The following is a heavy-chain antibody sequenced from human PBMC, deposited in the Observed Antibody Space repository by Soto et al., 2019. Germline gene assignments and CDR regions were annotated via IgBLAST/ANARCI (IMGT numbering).Heavy chain of an antibody. J-gene: IGHJ4*02. D-gene: IGHD6-13*01. CDR3: ATTASAAGYEGKEKYDY. Sequence: SETLSLTCAVYGGSFSGYYWSWIRQPPGKGLEWIGEINHSGSTNYNPSLKSRVTISVDTSKNQFSLKLSSVTAADTAVYYCATTASAAGYEGKEKYDYWGQGTLVTVSS. V-gene: IGHV4-34*01. CDR2: INHSGST. CDR1: GGSFSGYY.